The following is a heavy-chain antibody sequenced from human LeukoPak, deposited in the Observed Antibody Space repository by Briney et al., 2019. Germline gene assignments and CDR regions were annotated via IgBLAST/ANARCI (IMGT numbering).Heavy chain of an antibody. V-gene: IGHV3-23*01. CDR2: ISGSGGST. CDR3: AKDFGLTYYYGSGSYYPDY. CDR1: GFTFSSYA. D-gene: IGHD3-10*01. J-gene: IGHJ4*02. Sequence: GGSLRLSCAVSGFTFSSYAMSWVRQAPGKGLEWVSAISGSGGSTYYADSVKGRFTISRDNSKNTLYLQMNSLRAEDTAVYYCAKDFGLTYYYGSGSYYPDYWGQGTLVTVSS.